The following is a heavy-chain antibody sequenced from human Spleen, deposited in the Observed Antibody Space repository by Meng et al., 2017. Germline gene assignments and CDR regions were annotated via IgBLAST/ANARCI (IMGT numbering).Heavy chain of an antibody. D-gene: IGHD3-22*01. Sequence: QVQFVQSGAEVKKPGASVRISCKASGYTFTTYTIQWARQAPGQSLEWMGWVIAGSGQTKYSQKLQGRVAITRDTSASTVYMDLSSLISEDTAVYYCARDPTGVGYFDYWGHGSLVTFSS. CDR1: GYTFTTYT. J-gene: IGHJ4*01. CDR3: ARDPTGVGYFDY. V-gene: IGHV1-3*01. CDR2: VIAGSGQT.